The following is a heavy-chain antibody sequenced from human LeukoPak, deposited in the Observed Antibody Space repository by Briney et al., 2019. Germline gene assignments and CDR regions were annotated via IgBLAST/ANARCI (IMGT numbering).Heavy chain of an antibody. J-gene: IGHJ6*03. CDR3: AGIAGYSYYYYYYMDV. CDR1: GYTFTGYY. V-gene: IGHV1-2*02. Sequence: ASVKVSCKASGYTFTGYYMHWVRQAPGQGLEWMGWINPNSGGTNYTQKFQGRVTMTRDTSISTAYMELRRLRSDDTAVYYCAGIAGYSYYYYYYMDVWGKGTTVTVSS. CDR2: INPNSGGT. D-gene: IGHD3-9*01.